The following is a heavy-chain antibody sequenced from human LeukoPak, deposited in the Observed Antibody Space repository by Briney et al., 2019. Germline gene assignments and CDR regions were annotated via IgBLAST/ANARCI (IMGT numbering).Heavy chain of an antibody. CDR1: GGTFSSYA. V-gene: IGHV1-69*13. J-gene: IGHJ4*02. Sequence: SVKVSCKPSGGTFSSYAISWVRQAPGQGLEWMGGIIPIFGTANYAQKFQGRVTITADESTSTAYMELSSLRSEDTAVYYCARDSGDGYNYLDYWGQGTLVTVSS. CDR2: IIPIFGTA. D-gene: IGHD5-24*01. CDR3: ARDSGDGYNYLDY.